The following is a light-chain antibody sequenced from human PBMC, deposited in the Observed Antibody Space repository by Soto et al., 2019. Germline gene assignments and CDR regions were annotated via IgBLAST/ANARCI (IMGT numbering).Light chain of an antibody. CDR3: QQYGNSPPTYT. CDR1: QSVNSNY. V-gene: IGKV3-20*01. Sequence: EIVLTQSPGTLSLSPGEGATLSCRASQSVNSNYLAWYQQKPGQAPSLLIYDASNRATGIPDRFSGSGSGTDFTLTISRLEPEDVAVYYCQQYGNSPPTYTFVQGTKLEIK. CDR2: DAS. J-gene: IGKJ2*01.